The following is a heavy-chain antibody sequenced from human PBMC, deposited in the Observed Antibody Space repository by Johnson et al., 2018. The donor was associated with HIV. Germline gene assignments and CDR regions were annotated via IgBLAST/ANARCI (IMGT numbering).Heavy chain of an antibody. CDR1: GFTFDDYA. CDR3: ASLSEVVVNAFDI. CDR2: IYSGGST. D-gene: IGHD3-22*01. V-gene: IGHV3-66*01. J-gene: IGHJ3*02. Sequence: VQLVESGGGLVQPGRSLRLSCAASGFTFDDYAMHWVRQAPGKGLEWVSVIYSGGSTYYADSVKGRFTISRDNSKNTLYLQMNSLRAEDTAVYYCASLSEVVVNAFDIWGQGTMVTVSS.